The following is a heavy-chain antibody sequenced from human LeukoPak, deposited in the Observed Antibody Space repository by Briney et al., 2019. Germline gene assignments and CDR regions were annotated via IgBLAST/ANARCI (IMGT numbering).Heavy chain of an antibody. J-gene: IGHJ4*02. D-gene: IGHD2-15*01. CDR1: GFPFSSYA. V-gene: IGHV3-30*01. Sequence: GGSLRLSCAASGFPFSSYAMHWVRQAPGKGLEWVAVISYDGSNKYYADSVKGRFTISRDNSKNTLYLQMNSLRAEDTAVYYCARDRMGFDYWGQGTLVTVSS. CDR3: ARDRMGFDY. CDR2: ISYDGSNK.